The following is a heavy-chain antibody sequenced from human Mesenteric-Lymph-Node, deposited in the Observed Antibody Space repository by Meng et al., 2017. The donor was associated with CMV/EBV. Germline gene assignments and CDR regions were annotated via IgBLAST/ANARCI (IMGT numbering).Heavy chain of an antibody. CDR2: ISYDGDKK. V-gene: IGHV3-30*04. Sequence: GESLKISCVGSGHSFGNYAMHWVRQAPGKGLEWVAVISYDGDKKFYTDSVKGRFTISRDNSKNTLFLQMNSLRTEDTAVYYCARVYYDSTNYYFSFGYWGQGTLVTVSS. D-gene: IGHD3-22*01. CDR3: ARVYYDSTNYYFSFGY. J-gene: IGHJ4*02. CDR1: GHSFGNYA.